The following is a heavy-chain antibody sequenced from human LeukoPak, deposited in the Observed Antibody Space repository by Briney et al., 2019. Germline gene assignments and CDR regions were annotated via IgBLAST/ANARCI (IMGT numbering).Heavy chain of an antibody. V-gene: IGHV3-23*01. CDR3: AKGSSSSRPYYFDY. CDR1: GFTFSTYA. J-gene: IGHJ4*02. D-gene: IGHD6-6*01. Sequence: GGSLRLSRTASGFTFSTYAMSWVRQAPGKGLEWFSAITGGGDDTYYADPVKGRFTISRDNSKNTLYLQMNSLRVEDTAVYYCAKGSSSSRPYYFDYWGQGALVTVSS. CDR2: ITGGGDDT.